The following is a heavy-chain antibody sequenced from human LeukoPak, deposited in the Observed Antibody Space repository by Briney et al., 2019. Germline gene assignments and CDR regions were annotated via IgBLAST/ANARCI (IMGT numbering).Heavy chain of an antibody. J-gene: IGHJ4*02. CDR3: ARDSRVPAAYYFDY. CDR1: GFTFSDYY. CDR2: ISSSGSTI. V-gene: IGHV3-11*01. D-gene: IGHD2-2*01. Sequence: GGSLRLSCAASGFTFSDYYMSWIRQAPGKGLEWVSYISSSGSTIYYADSVKGRFTISRDNAKNSLYLQMNSLRAEDTAVYYCARDSRVPAAYYFDYWGQGTLVTVSS.